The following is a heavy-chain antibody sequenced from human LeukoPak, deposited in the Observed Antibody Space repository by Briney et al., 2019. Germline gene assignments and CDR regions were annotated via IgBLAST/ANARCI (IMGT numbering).Heavy chain of an antibody. CDR1: GGSISSYY. J-gene: IGHJ6*03. V-gene: IGHV4-4*07. CDR2: INTSGSN. D-gene: IGHD3-10*01. Sequence: SETLSLTCTVSGGSISSYYWSWIRQPAGKGLEWIGRINTSGSNNYNPSLKSRVTISADKSKKQFSLRLTSVTAADTAVYYCAREGSGSYLGYYYYMEVWGTGTTVTVSS. CDR3: AREGSGSYLGYYYYMEV.